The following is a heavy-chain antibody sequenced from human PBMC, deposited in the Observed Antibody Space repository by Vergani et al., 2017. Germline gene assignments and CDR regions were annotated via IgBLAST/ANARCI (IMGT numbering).Heavy chain of an antibody. CDR3: ARVGAYFHIGRIDY. J-gene: IGHJ4*02. Sequence: QVHLQESGPGLLKSSQTLSLTCTVSGVSFRSGDYYWSWIRQPPGKGLEWIGYIYHSGSTSYNPSLKSRVTMSVETSKNQFSLNLRSVTDADTAVYYCARVGAYFHIGRIDYWGQGNLVTVSS. CDR2: IYHSGST. V-gene: IGHV4-30-4*08. D-gene: IGHD2-21*01. CDR1: GVSFRSGDYY.